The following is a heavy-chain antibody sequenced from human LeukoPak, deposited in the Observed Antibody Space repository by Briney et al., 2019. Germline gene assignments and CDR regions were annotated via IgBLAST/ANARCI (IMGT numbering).Heavy chain of an antibody. CDR2: IYNSGSA. V-gene: IGHV4-4*07. CDR1: GGFISSYY. Sequence: ASEDLSLTCTVSGGFISSYYWSWIRQPAGKGLGWIGRIYNSGSAYYNPYLKRRVTMSVDTSKNQFSLKLSSVTATDTAVYYCAREPPLREVTNWFDPWGQGTLVTVSS. CDR3: AREPPLREVTNWFDP. J-gene: IGHJ5*02. D-gene: IGHD2-21*02.